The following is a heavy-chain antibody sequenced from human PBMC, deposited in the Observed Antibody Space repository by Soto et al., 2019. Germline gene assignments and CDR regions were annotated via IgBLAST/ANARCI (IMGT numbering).Heavy chain of an antibody. CDR1: GGTLSNYA. V-gene: IGHV1-69*01. D-gene: IGHD3-3*01. Sequence: QVQLVQSGAEVKKPGSSVKVSCKASGGTLSNYAISWVRQAPGEGLEWMGGIIPIFGTANYAQKFQGRVTITADESTSTAYMELGSLRSEDTAVYYCARARSYDFWSGSDYYYSMDVWGQGTTVTVSS. CDR3: ARARSYDFWSGSDYYYSMDV. J-gene: IGHJ6*01. CDR2: IIPIFGTA.